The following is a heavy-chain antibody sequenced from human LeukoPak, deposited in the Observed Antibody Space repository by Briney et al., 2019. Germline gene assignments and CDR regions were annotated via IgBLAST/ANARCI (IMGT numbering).Heavy chain of an antibody. Sequence: PSETLSLTCTVSGGSISSSSYYWGWIRQPPGKGLEWIGTIYYTGSTYYNPSLKSRLTISVDTSKNQFSLKLSSVTAADTAVYYCARGEDWFDPWGQGTLVTVSS. V-gene: IGHV4-39*07. CDR2: IYYTGST. CDR3: ARGEDWFDP. J-gene: IGHJ5*02. CDR1: GGSISSSSYY.